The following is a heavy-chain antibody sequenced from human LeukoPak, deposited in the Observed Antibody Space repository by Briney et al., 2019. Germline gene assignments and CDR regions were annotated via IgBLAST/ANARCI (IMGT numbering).Heavy chain of an antibody. J-gene: IGHJ6*03. CDR1: GGTFSSYA. CDR2: IIPIFGTA. D-gene: IGHD2-15*01. CDR3: ARDLVVRWDPGAYYYYMDV. V-gene: IGHV1-69*05. Sequence: SVKVSCKASGGTFSSYAISWVRQAPGQGLEWMGGIIPIFGTANYAQKFQGRVTITTDESTSTAYMELSSLRSEDTAVYYCARDLVVRWDPGAYYYYMDVWGKGTTVTVSS.